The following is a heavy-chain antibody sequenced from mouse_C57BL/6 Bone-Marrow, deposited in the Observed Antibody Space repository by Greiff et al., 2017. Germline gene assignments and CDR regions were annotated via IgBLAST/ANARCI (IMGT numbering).Heavy chain of an antibody. Sequence: EVKLVESGGDLVKPGGSLKLSCAASGFTFSSYGMSWVRQTPDKRLEWVATISSGGSYTYYPDSVQGRFTISSDNAKNTLYLQMSSLKSEDTAMYYCARHGTGTNFDYWGQGTTLTVSS. CDR3: ARHGTGTNFDY. CDR2: ISSGGSYT. D-gene: IGHD4-1*01. CDR1: GFTFSSYG. V-gene: IGHV5-6*01. J-gene: IGHJ2*01.